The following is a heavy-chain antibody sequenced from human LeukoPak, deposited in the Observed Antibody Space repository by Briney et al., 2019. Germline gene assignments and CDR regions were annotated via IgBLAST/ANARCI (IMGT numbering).Heavy chain of an antibody. CDR2: IDPGDSYS. D-gene: IGHD2-2*01. CDR1: GYSFTSYW. V-gene: IGHV5-10-1*01. Sequence: ESLKISCQGSGYSFTSYWISWVRQMPGKGLEWMGRIDPGDSYSNYSPSLQGHVTISADKSISTAYLRWTSLQSSDTAMYYCARQVVVGGSFDFWGPGNLWTVSS. J-gene: IGHJ4*02. CDR3: ARQVVVGGSFDF.